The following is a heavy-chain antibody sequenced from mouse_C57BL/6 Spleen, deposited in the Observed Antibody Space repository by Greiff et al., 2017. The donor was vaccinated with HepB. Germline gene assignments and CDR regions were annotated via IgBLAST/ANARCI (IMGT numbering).Heavy chain of an antibody. CDR2: ISYDGSN. CDR3: ARDNGYYRYFDV. J-gene: IGHJ1*03. CDR1: GYSITSVYY. Sequence: EVQLVESGPGLVKPSQSLSLTCSVTGYSITSVYYWNWIRQFPGNKLEWMGYISYDGSNNYNPSLKNRISITRDTSKNQFFLKLNSVTTEDTATYYCARDNGYYRYFDVWGTGTTVTVSS. V-gene: IGHV3-6*01. D-gene: IGHD2-2*01.